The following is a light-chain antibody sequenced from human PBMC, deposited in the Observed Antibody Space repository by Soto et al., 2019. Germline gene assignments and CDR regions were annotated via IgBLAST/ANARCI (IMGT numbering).Light chain of an antibody. V-gene: IGLV2-14*01. CDR2: GVK. Sequence: QSALTQPASVSGSPGQSITISCTGSGRDIGAYDYVSWYQQHPGKAPKLIIYGVKNRPSGVSNRFSASKSAFTASLTISGXQTEDEADYYCSSYTTSYFYVFGPGTKVT. CDR1: GRDIGAYDY. CDR3: SSYTTSYFYV. J-gene: IGLJ1*01.